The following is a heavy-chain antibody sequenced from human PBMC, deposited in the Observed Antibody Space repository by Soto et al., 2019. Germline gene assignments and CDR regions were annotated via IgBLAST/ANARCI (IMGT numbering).Heavy chain of an antibody. Sequence: ASVEVCCEPSGYTFTGYYMHWVRQAPGQGLEWMGRINPNSGGTNYAQKFQGRVTMTRDTSISTAYMELSRLRSDDTAVYYCARDLGVGATRNMIDYWGQGTLVTVSS. J-gene: IGHJ4*02. CDR3: ARDLGVGATRNMIDY. CDR1: GYTFTGYY. V-gene: IGHV1-2*02. D-gene: IGHD1-26*01. CDR2: INPNSGGT.